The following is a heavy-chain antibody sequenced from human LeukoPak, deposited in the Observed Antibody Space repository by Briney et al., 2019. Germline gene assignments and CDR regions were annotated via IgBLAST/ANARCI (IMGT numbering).Heavy chain of an antibody. V-gene: IGHV1-69*01. CDR3: ARVGSLRGSDYYYGMDV. CDR1: GGTFSSYA. Sequence: GASVKVSCKASGGTFSSYAISRVRQAPGQGLEWMGGIIPIFGTANYAQKFQGRVTITADESTSTAYMELSSLRSEDTAVYYCARVGSLRGSDYYYGMDVWGKGTTVTVSS. D-gene: IGHD3-10*01. J-gene: IGHJ6*04. CDR2: IIPIFGTA.